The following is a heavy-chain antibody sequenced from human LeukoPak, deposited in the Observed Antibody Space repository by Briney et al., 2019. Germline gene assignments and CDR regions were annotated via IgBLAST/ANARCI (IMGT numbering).Heavy chain of an antibody. V-gene: IGHV4-59*08. J-gene: IGHJ3*02. CDR2: IYYSGST. Sequence: SGTLSLTCTVSGCSISSYYWSWIRQPPGKGLEWVGYIYYSGSTYYNPSLKSRVTISVDTSKNQFSLKLSSVTAADTAVYYCARRRYCSGGSCHMNRNAFDIWGQGTMVTVSS. CDR3: ARRRYCSGGSCHMNRNAFDI. D-gene: IGHD2-15*01. CDR1: GCSISSYY.